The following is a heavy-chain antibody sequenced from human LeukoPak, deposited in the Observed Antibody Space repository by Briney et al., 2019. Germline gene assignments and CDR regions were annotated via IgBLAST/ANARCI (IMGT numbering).Heavy chain of an antibody. J-gene: IGHJ4*02. D-gene: IGHD5-18*01. CDR3: ATGGYSYGGGY. CDR1: GGSISSYY. V-gene: IGHV4-59*08. Sequence: SETLSLTCTVSGGSISSYYWSWIRQPPGKGLEWIGYIYYSGSTNYNPSLKSRVTISVDTSKNQFSLKLSSVTAADTAVYYCATGGYSYGGGYWGQGTLVTVSS. CDR2: IYYSGST.